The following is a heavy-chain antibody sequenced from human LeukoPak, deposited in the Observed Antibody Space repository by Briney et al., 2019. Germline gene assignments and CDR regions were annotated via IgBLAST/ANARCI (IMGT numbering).Heavy chain of an antibody. CDR3: ARTGRIAAAGTAYYYMDV. D-gene: IGHD6-13*01. Sequence: SETLPLTCTVSGGSISSYYWSWIRQPAGKGLEWIGRIYTSGSTNYNPSLKSRVTMSVDTSKNQFSLKLSSVTAADTAVYYCARTGRIAAAGTAYYYMDVWGKGTTVTVSS. V-gene: IGHV4-4*07. CDR2: IYTSGST. J-gene: IGHJ6*03. CDR1: GGSISSYY.